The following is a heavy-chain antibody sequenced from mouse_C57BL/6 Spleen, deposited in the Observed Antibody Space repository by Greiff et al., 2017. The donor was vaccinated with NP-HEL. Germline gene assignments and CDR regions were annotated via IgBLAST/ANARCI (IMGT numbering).Heavy chain of an antibody. V-gene: IGHV5-9*01. CDR2: ISGGGGNT. J-gene: IGHJ1*03. CDR1: GFTFSSYT. D-gene: IGHD1-1*01. Sequence: EVHLVESGGGLVKPGGSLKLSCAASGFTFSSYTMSWVRQTPEKRLEWVATISGGGGNTYYPDSVKGRFTISRDNAKNTLYLQMSSLRSEDTALYYCARHPTVVATDWYFDVWGTGTTVTVSS. CDR3: ARHPTVVATDWYFDV.